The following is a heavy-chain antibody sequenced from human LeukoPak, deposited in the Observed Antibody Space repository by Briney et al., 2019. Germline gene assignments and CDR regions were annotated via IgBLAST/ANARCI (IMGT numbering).Heavy chain of an antibody. CDR2: IHYDGNT. CDR1: GGSISSSSYS. D-gene: IGHD5-12*01. J-gene: IGHJ4*02. CDR3: ARHTTRGYSGYDPFDY. Sequence: SETLSLTCTVSGGSISSSSYSWTWIRQPPGKGLEWIGSIHYDGNTYYKPSLRSRVTISVDTSNQFSLRLSSVTAADTAVYYCARHTTRGYSGYDPFDYWGQGTLVTVSS. V-gene: IGHV4-39*01.